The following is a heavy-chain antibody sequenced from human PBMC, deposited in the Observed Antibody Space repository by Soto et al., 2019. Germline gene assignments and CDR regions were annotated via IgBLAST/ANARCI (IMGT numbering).Heavy chain of an antibody. D-gene: IGHD6-6*01. CDR3: GRYTPHPREQRVRFHDYCIMAD. CDR1: GGSFSCSY. CDR2: INQSGST. V-gene: IGHV4-34*01. Sequence: SETLSLTCAVYGGSFSCSYWRWIRQPPGKGMEWIGEINQSGSTNYNPSLKSRVTISVDTSKNQFSLRLSSLTAADTAVYSLGRYTPHPREQRVRFHDYCIMADGGQGTTVTVSS. J-gene: IGHJ6*02.